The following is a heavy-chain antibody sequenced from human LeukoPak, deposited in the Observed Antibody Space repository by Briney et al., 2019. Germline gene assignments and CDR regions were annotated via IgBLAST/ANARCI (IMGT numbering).Heavy chain of an antibody. V-gene: IGHV3-73*01. D-gene: IGHD4-17*01. CDR1: GFTFSDSA. CDR3: ARGDYGT. Sequence: GGSLRLSCVASGFTFSDSAMHWVRQASGKGLEWVGRIRSKANSYATAYAASVKGRFTISRDDSENTAYLQMNSLKTEDTAIYYCARGDYGTWGQGTLVTVSS. CDR2: IRSKANSYAT. J-gene: IGHJ5*02.